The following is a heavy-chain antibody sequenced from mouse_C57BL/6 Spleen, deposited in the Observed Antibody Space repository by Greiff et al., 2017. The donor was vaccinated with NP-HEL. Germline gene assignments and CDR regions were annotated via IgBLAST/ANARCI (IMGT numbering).Heavy chain of an antibody. CDR2: IYPRSGNT. J-gene: IGHJ2*01. D-gene: IGHD2-2*01. CDR3: ARTTRNYGYDGRPYYFDY. Sequence: QVQLQQSGAELARPGASVKLSCKASGYTFTSYGISWVKQRTGQGLEWIGEIYPRSGNTYYNEKFKGKATLTADKSSSTAYMELRSLTSEDSAVYFCARTTRNYGYDGRPYYFDYWGQGTTLTVSS. V-gene: IGHV1-81*01. CDR1: GYTFTSYG.